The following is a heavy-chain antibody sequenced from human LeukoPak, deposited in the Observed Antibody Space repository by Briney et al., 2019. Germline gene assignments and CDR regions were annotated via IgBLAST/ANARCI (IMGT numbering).Heavy chain of an antibody. V-gene: IGHV3-74*01. CDR3: PKGGATVIDY. CDR2: INSDGSST. CDR1: GFTFSNYW. D-gene: IGHD4-17*01. J-gene: IGHJ4*02. Sequence: PGGSLRLSCAASGFTFSNYWMHWVRQAPGKGLVWVSRINSDGSSTTSADSVKGRFTISRDNAKNTLYLQMNSLRAEDTAVYYCPKGGATVIDYWGQATLVTVYS.